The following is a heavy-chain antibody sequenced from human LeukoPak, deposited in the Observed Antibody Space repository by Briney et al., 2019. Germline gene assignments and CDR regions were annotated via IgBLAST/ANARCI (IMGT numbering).Heavy chain of an antibody. CDR1: GGSISSGGYY. Sequence: SETLSLTCTVSGGSISSGGYYWSWIRQHPGKGLEWIGYIYYSGSTYYNPSLKSRVTISVDTSKNQFSLKLSSVTAADTAVYYCAREGLGHSSMIDYWGQGTLVTVSS. CDR3: AREGLGHSSMIDY. CDR2: IYYSGST. J-gene: IGHJ4*02. D-gene: IGHD6-6*01. V-gene: IGHV4-31*03.